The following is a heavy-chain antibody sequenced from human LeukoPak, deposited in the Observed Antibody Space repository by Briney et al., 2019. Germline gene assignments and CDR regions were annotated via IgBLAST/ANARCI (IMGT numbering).Heavy chain of an antibody. CDR2: INPNSGVT. J-gene: IGHJ4*02. CDR1: GYTFTGYY. D-gene: IGHD3-16*02. Sequence: ASVKVSCKASGYTFTGYYMHWVRQAPGQGLEWMGWINPNSGVTKYAQKFQGRVTMTSDTSISTAYMELRSLRSDDTAVYYCARDSYVWGSYRPFDYWGQGTLVTVSS. V-gene: IGHV1-2*02. CDR3: ARDSYVWGSYRPFDY.